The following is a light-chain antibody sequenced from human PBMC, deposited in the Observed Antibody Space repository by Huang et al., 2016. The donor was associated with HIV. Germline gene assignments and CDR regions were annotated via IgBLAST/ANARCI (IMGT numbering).Light chain of an antibody. V-gene: IGKV1-39*01. J-gene: IGKJ2*01. CDR2: AAS. CDR3: QQTYGTPYT. Sequence: WYQRRVHGRAPRLLISAASRLQGGVAARFSGTGSGTEFTLIISSLQPEDFATYYCQQTYGTPYTFGQGTKMEIK.